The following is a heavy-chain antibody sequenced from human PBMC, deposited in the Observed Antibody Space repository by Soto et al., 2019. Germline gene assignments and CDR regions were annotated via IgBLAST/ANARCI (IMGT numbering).Heavy chain of an antibody. CDR3: AREQSYDSSGYYDAFDI. V-gene: IGHV4-59*01. CDR1: GGSISSYY. Sequence: PSETLSLTCTVSGGSISSYYWSWIRQPPGKGLEWIGYIYYSGSTNYNPSLKSRVTISVDTSKNQFSLKLSSVTAVDTAVYYCAREQSYDSSGYYDAFDIWGQGTMVTVSS. CDR2: IYYSGST. D-gene: IGHD3-22*01. J-gene: IGHJ3*02.